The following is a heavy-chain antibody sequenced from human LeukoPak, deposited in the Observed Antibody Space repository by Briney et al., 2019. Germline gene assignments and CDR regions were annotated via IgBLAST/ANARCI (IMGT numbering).Heavy chain of an antibody. CDR3: AKFVGAGTTPTDY. D-gene: IGHD1-1*01. Sequence: AGGSLRLSCAASGFTFTNYAITWVRQAPGKGLEWVSVISGSGSNTDYADSVKGRFTISRDNSKNTLSLQMNSLRAEDTAIYYCAKFVGAGTTPTDYWGQGTLVTVSS. V-gene: IGHV3-23*01. CDR1: GFTFTNYA. J-gene: IGHJ4*02. CDR2: ISGSGSNT.